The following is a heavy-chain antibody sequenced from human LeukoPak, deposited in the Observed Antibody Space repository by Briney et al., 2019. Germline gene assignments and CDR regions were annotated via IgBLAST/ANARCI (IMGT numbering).Heavy chain of an antibody. CDR2: IYYSGST. CDR3: ARYQGYCSSTSCYTGRLDAFDI. CDR1: DGSISSGGYY. Sequence: SETLSLTCTVSDGSISSGGYYWSWIRQHPGKGLEWIGYIYYSGSTYYNPSLKSRVTISVDTSKNQFSLKLSSVTAADTAVYYCARYQGYCSSTSCYTGRLDAFDIWGQGTMVTVSS. V-gene: IGHV4-31*03. J-gene: IGHJ3*02. D-gene: IGHD2-2*02.